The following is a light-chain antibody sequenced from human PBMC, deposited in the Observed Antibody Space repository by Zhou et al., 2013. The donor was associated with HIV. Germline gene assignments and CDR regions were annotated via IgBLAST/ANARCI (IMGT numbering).Light chain of an antibody. CDR3: HQYYSSPFT. Sequence: AIRMTQSPSTLSASTGDRVIITCRASQSIANYLGWYQQKPGKAPKLLVYAASSLQSGVPSRFSGSGSGTEFTLTISCLQSEDFGSYYCHQYYSSPFTFGGGTRVEI. CDR1: QSIANY. J-gene: IGKJ4*01. CDR2: AAS. V-gene: IGKV1-8*01.